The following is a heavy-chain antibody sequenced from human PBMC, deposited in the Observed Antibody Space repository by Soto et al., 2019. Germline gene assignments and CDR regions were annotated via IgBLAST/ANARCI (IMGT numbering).Heavy chain of an antibody. D-gene: IGHD3-16*01. J-gene: IGHJ4*02. V-gene: IGHV4-59*08. CDR1: GGSVRSYY. Sequence: SGTLSLTCTVSGGSVRSYYWSWIRQPPGKGLEWIGYMYYSGTSNSNPSVKSGVTLSIDTSKNQFSLKLTSVGAADTAVYYCARHLPRGSSDFVNSFDSWGQGTLVTVSS. CDR2: MYYSGTS. CDR3: ARHLPRGSSDFVNSFDS.